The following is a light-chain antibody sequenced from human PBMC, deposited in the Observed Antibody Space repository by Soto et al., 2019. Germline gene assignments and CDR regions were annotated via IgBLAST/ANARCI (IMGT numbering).Light chain of an antibody. CDR3: QQRSNWPLT. J-gene: IGKJ4*01. CDR1: QSVASY. Sequence: EIVLTQSPATLCLSPGERATLSCRASQSVASYLAWYQQKPGQAPRLLIYDVSNRATGIPARFSGSGSETDFTLTISSLEPEDFAIYYCQQRSNWPLTFGGGTKVEIK. V-gene: IGKV3-11*01. CDR2: DVS.